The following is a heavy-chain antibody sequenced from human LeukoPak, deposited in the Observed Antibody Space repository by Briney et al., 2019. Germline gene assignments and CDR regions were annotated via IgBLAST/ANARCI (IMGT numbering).Heavy chain of an antibody. CDR2: IKSKTDGGTT. Sequence: GSLRLSCAASGFTFSNARMSWVRQAPGKGLEWVGRIKSKTDGGTTDYAAPVKGRFTISRDDSKNTLYLQMNSLKTEDTAVYYCTTDSYSSSWYLPDYWAREPWSPSPQ. D-gene: IGHD6-13*01. J-gene: IGHJ4*02. CDR1: GFTFSNAR. V-gene: IGHV3-15*01. CDR3: TTDSYSSSWYLPDY.